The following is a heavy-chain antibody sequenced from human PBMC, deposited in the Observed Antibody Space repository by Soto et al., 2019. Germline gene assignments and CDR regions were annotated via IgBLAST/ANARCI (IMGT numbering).Heavy chain of an antibody. V-gene: IGHV1-18*01. Sequence: QVQLVQSGAEVKKPGASVKVSCKASGYTFTSYGISWVRQAPGQGLEWMGWISAYNGNTNYAQKLQGRVTMTTDTSTSTAYMELRSLRSDDTAVYYCARVKRTHYYYYYGMDVWGQGTTVTVSS. J-gene: IGHJ6*02. CDR2: ISAYNGNT. CDR3: ARVKRTHYYYYYGMDV. CDR1: GYTFTSYG.